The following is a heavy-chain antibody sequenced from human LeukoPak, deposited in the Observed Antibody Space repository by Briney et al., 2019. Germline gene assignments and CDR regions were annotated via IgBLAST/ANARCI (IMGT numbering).Heavy chain of an antibody. J-gene: IGHJ4*02. CDR3: AKDFEGRLQPLDY. D-gene: IGHD5-24*01. CDR2: ISRGDNT. CDR1: GFTFSTNA. V-gene: IGHV3-23*01. Sequence: PGGSLRLSCAASGFTFSTNAMSWVRQAPGKGLEWVSGISRGDNTYYVDSVKGRFTISRDNSKNTLFLQMNSLRAEDTAVYYCAKDFEGRLQPLDYWGQGTLVTVSS.